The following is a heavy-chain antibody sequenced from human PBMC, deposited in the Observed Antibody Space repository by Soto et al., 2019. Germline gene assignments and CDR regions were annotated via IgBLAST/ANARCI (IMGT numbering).Heavy chain of an antibody. CDR1: GFTFSSYS. D-gene: IGHD6-13*01. CDR2: ISSSSSYI. Sequence: EVQLVEAEGGLVKPGGSLRLSCAASGFTFSSYSMNWVRQAPGKGLEWVSSISSSSSYIYYSDSVKGRFNISRDNAKNSLYLQMNSLRAEDTAVYYCGRDTLTQRRPYSSSWRGVGYLGQGTLVTVSS. CDR3: GRDTLTQRRPYSSSWRGVGY. V-gene: IGHV3-21*01. J-gene: IGHJ4*02.